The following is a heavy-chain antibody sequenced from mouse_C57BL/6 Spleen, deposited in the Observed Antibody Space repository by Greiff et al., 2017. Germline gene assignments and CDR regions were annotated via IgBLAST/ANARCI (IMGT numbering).Heavy chain of an antibody. J-gene: IGHJ2*01. CDR2: IDPSDSYT. Sequence: QVPLQQPGAELVMPGASVKLSCKASGYTFTSYWMHWVKQRPGQGLEWIGEIDPSDSYTNYNQKFKGKSTLTVDKSSSTAYMQLSSLTSEDSAVYYCARGDYFDYWGQGTTLTVSS. CDR3: ARGDYFDY. CDR1: GYTFTSYW. V-gene: IGHV1-69*01.